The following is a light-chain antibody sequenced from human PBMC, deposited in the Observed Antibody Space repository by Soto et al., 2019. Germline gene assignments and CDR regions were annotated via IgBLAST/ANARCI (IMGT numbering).Light chain of an antibody. J-gene: IGKJ2*02. CDR3: QQYSNSPRT. Sequence: EIVLTQSPGTLSLSPGERPTLSCRASQIVSSNYLAWYQQKPGQAPRLLFYGASSRATGIPDRFSGSGSGTDFTLTISRLEPEDFAVYYCQQYSNSPRTFGQGTKVEI. V-gene: IGKV3-20*01. CDR1: QIVSSNY. CDR2: GAS.